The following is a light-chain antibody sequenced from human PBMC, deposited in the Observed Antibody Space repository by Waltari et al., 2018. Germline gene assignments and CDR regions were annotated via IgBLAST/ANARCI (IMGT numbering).Light chain of an antibody. CDR3: HSRDASGVGGT. CDR2: DKN. V-gene: IGLV3-19*01. CDR1: SLRSYY. J-gene: IGLJ2*01. Sequence: TQDPAVSVAVGQTVRITCQGDSLRSYYASWYRQRPGQAPILVMYDKNNRPSGVPDRFSGSSSDNTASLTITGAQAEDEAYYYCHSRDASGVGGTFGGGTKLTVL.